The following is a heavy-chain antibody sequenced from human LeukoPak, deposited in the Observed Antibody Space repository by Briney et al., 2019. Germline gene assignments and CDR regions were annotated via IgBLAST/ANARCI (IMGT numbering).Heavy chain of an antibody. CDR2: INPNSGGT. J-gene: IGHJ4*02. Sequence: ASVKVSCKATGYTFTGYYMHWVRQPPGQGLEWMGWINPNSGGTNYVQKFQGRVTMTRDTSISTAYRELSRMRSDDTAVYYCARAAGEGFWSGYYVYWGQGTLVTVSS. V-gene: IGHV1-2*02. CDR1: GYTFTGYY. CDR3: ARAAGEGFWSGYYVY. D-gene: IGHD3-3*01.